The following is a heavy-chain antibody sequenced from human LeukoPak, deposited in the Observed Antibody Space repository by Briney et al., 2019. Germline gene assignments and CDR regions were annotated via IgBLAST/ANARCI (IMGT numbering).Heavy chain of an antibody. D-gene: IGHD3-10*01. Sequence: GESLKISCKGSGYSFTSYWIGWVRQMPGKGLEWMGIIFPGDSDSTYSPSFQGQVTISADKSINTAYLQWRSLRASDTAMYYCARVPMVRGAAGNWFDPWGQGTLVTVSS. CDR1: GYSFTSYW. J-gene: IGHJ5*02. CDR2: IFPGDSDS. CDR3: ARVPMVRGAAGNWFDP. V-gene: IGHV5-51*01.